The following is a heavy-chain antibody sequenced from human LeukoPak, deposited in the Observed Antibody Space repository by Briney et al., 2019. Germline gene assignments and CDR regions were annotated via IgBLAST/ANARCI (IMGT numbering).Heavy chain of an antibody. CDR3: ARGSMEFDP. CDR1: GLTFSSYS. D-gene: IGHD6-6*01. J-gene: IGHJ5*02. V-gene: IGHV3-11*06. CDR2: ISSSSSYT. Sequence: PGGSLRLSCAASGLTFSSYSMSWIRQAPGKGLEWVSYISSSSSYTKYADSVKGRFTISRDNAKNPLYLQMNSLRAEDTAVYYCARGSMEFDPWGQGTLVTVSS.